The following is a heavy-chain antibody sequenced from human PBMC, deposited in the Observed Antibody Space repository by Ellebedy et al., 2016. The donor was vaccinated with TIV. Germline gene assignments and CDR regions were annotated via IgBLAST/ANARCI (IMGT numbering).Heavy chain of an antibody. CDR2: IFPNDEK. CDR1: GFSLSDGRMA. V-gene: IGHV2-26*01. Sequence: SGPTLVKPTETLTLTCTVSGFSLSDGRMAVTWIRQPPGKALEWLAHIFPNDEKSYNTSLMRRVTISKDTSKSQVVLTMTNMDPMDTGTYYCARMMGEFKAYFFDDWGQGTLVTVSS. CDR3: ARMMGEFKAYFFDD. D-gene: IGHD2-21*01. J-gene: IGHJ4*02.